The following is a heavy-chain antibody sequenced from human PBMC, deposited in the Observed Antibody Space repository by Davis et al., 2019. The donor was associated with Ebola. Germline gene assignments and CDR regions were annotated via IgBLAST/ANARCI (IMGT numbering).Heavy chain of an antibody. V-gene: IGHV1-18*01. CDR1: GYTFTSYG. D-gene: IGHD6-19*01. J-gene: IGHJ4*02. Sequence: ASVKVSCKASGYTFTSYGISWVRQAPGQGLEWMGIINPSGGSTSYAQKLQGRVTMTTDTSTSTAYMELRSLRSDDTAVYYCARDSRQWLDNDYWGQGTLVTVSS. CDR2: INPSGGST. CDR3: ARDSRQWLDNDY.